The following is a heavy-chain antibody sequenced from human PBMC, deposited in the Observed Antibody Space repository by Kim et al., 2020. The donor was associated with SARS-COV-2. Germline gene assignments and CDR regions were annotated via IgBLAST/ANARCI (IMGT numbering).Heavy chain of an antibody. J-gene: IGHJ5*02. V-gene: IGHV4-59*08. Sequence: SETLSLTCTVSGGSISSYYWSWIRQPPGRGLEWIGHIYYSGSTNYNPSLKSRVTISVDTSKNQFSLKLSSVTAADTAVYYCARGREVVVEWWFDPWGQGTLVTVSS. CDR2: IYYSGST. D-gene: IGHD2-2*01. CDR1: GGSISSYY. CDR3: ARGREVVVEWWFDP.